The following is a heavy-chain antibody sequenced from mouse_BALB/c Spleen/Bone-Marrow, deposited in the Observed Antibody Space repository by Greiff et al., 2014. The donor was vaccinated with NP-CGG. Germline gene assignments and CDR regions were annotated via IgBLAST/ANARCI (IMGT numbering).Heavy chain of an antibody. CDR1: GFNIKDTY. J-gene: IGHJ1*01. CDR3: ASYYYGRYFDV. CDR2: IDPANGNT. Sequence: EVQLQQSGAGLVKPGASVKLSCTASGFNIKDTYMHWVRQRPEQGLEWIGRIDPANGNTKYDPKFQGKATITADTSSNTAYLQPSSLTSEDTAVYYCASYYYGRYFDVWGAGTTVTVSS. D-gene: IGHD1-1*01. V-gene: IGHV14-3*02.